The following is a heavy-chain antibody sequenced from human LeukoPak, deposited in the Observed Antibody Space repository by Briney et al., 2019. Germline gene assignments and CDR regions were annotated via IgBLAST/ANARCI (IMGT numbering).Heavy chain of an antibody. CDR1: GYTFTSYD. V-gene: IGHV1-8*01. CDR2: MNPNSGNT. J-gene: IGHJ4*02. CDR3: ARGRTDVLLWFGESGENFDY. D-gene: IGHD3-10*01. Sequence: GASVKVSCKASGYTFTSYDINWVRQATGQGLEWMGWMNPNSGNTGNAQKFQGRVTMTRNTSISTAYMELSSLRSEDTAVYYCARGRTDVLLWFGESGENFDYWGQGTLVTVSS.